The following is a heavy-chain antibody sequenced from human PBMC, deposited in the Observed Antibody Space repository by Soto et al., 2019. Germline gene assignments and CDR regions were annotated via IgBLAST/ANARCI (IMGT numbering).Heavy chain of an antibody. D-gene: IGHD1-26*01. J-gene: IGHJ3*02. CDR1: GFTFSSYA. V-gene: IGHV3-74*01. CDR3: ARGDRGAFDI. CDR2: IHSDGSST. Sequence: GGSPRLSCAASGFTFSSYAMHWVRQAPGKGLVWVSRIHSDGSSTTYADSVKGRFTISRDNARNTVYLQMNSLRVEDTAVYYCARGDRGAFDIWGQGTVVTVSS.